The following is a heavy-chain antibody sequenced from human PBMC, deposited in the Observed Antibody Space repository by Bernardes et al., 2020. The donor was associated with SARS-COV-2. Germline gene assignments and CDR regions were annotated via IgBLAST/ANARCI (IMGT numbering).Heavy chain of an antibody. J-gene: IGHJ6*02. Sequence: ASVKVSCNASGYTFTGYYIHWVRQAPGQGLEWMGLINPNSGGTNYAQKFQGRVTMTRDTSISTAYMELSRLRSDDTAVYYCALPPTNYDRYGMDLWGQGTTVTVSS. CDR1: GYTFTGYY. V-gene: IGHV1-2*02. D-gene: IGHD3-22*01. CDR2: INPNSGGT. CDR3: ALPPTNYDRYGMDL.